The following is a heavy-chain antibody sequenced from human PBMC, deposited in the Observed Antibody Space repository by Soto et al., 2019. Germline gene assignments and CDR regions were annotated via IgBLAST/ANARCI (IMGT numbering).Heavy chain of an antibody. CDR2: ITGGTGTT. J-gene: IGHJ4*02. CDR3: VKDLYNDMFDS. Sequence: EVQLLESGGDLVQPGGSLRLSCAVSAFSVTTYAMTWVRQAPGEGLEWVATITGGTGTTYYADSVKGRFTVSRDNSKNTLYLRMNSLRVDDTAIYYCVKDLYNDMFDSWGQGTRVTVSS. CDR1: AFSVTTYA. V-gene: IGHV3-23*01. D-gene: IGHD1-1*01.